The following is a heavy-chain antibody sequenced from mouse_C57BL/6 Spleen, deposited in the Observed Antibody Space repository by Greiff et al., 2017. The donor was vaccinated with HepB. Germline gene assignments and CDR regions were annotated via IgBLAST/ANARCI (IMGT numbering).Heavy chain of an antibody. V-gene: IGHV5-6*01. D-gene: IGHD2-3*01. CDR3: ARHGDGYYGYFDY. J-gene: IGHJ2*01. CDR2: ISSGGSYT. CDR1: GFTFSSYG. Sequence: EVQLVESGGDLVKPGGSLKLSCAASGFTFSSYGMSWVRQTPDKRLEWVATISSGGSYTYYPDSVKGRFTISRDNAKNTLYLQMSSLKSEDTAMYYCARHGDGYYGYFDYWGQGTTLTVSS.